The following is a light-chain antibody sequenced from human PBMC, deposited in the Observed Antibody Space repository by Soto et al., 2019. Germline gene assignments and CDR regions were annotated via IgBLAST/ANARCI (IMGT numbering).Light chain of an antibody. CDR1: SSNIGAGYD. CDR2: GNS. CDR3: QSYDSILSGSHVV. Sequence: QSVLTQPPSVSGAPGQRVTISCTGSSSNIGAGYDVHWYQQLPGTAPKLLIYGNSNRPSGVPDRFSGSKSGTSASLAITGLQAEDEADYCCQSYDSILSGSHVVFGGGTKLTVL. V-gene: IGLV1-40*01. J-gene: IGLJ2*01.